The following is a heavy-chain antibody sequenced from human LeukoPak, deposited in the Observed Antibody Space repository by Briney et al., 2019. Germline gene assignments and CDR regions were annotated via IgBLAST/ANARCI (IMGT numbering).Heavy chain of an antibody. V-gene: IGHV3-30*18. CDR1: GFTFSNYG. J-gene: IGHJ6*02. D-gene: IGHD6-19*01. CDR3: AKDQSSFQWLVLDGMDV. CDR2: MSYDGSNK. Sequence: GGSLRLSCAASGFTFSNYGMHWVRQAPGKGLGWVAVMSYDGSNKYYADSVKGRFTISRDNSKNTLYLQMNSLRAEDTAVYYCAKDQSSFQWLVLDGMDVWGQGTTVTVSS.